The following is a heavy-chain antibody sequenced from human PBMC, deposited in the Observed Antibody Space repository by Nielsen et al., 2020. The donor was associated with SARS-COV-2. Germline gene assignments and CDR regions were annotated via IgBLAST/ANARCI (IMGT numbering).Heavy chain of an antibody. CDR1: GFTFSSYS. Sequence: GESLKISCAASGFTFSSYSMNWVRQAPGKGLEWVANIKQDGSEKYYVDSVKGRFTISRDNAKNSLYLQMNSLRAEDTAVYYCARDYCSSTSCYGDFDYWGQGTLVTVSS. V-gene: IGHV3-7*01. D-gene: IGHD2-2*01. J-gene: IGHJ4*02. CDR3: ARDYCSSTSCYGDFDY. CDR2: IKQDGSEK.